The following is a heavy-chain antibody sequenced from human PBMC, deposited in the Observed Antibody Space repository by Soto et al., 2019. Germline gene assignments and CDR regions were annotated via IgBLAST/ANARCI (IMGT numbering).Heavy chain of an antibody. CDR3: ASGTTIVGSNGMDA. CDR2: IIPIFGTA. Sequence: SVKASCMASGGTFSNDANSWVGPAPGQGLEWMGDIIPIFGTANYAQKFEYRVTITADESTCTAYMALSSLRSEDTVAYYCASGTTIVGSNGMDAWGQGTTVTV. J-gene: IGHJ6*02. CDR1: GGTFSNDA. V-gene: IGHV1-69*13. D-gene: IGHD5-12*01.